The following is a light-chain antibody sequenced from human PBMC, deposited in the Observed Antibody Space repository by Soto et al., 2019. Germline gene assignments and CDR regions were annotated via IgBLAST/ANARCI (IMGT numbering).Light chain of an antibody. CDR1: QGISNY. Sequence: DIPMTKSPSSLSASVGDRVTITCRARQGISNYLAWSQQKPGKVPKLLIYAASTLQSGVPSRFSGSGSGTYFTLTISSVQPADVATYSRQKYNMAPWTFGQGTKVEIK. CDR2: AAS. V-gene: IGKV1-27*01. J-gene: IGKJ1*01. CDR3: QKYNMAPWT.